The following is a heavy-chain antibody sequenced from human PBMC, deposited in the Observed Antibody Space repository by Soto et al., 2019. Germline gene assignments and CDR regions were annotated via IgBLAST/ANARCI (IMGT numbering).Heavy chain of an antibody. Sequence: TLSLTGAVSGGSISSGGYSWSWIRQPPGKGLEWIGYIYHSGSTYYNPSLKSRVTISVDRSKNQFSLKLSSVTAADTAVYYCARDTLVTTWGSAYYGMDVWGQGTTVTVSS. J-gene: IGHJ6*02. CDR1: GGSISSGGYS. V-gene: IGHV4-30-2*01. CDR3: ARDTLVTTWGSAYYGMDV. CDR2: IYHSGST. D-gene: IGHD4-17*01.